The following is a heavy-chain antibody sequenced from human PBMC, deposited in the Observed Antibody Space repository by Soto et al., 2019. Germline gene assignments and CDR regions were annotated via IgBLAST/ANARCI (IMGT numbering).Heavy chain of an antibody. J-gene: IGHJ4*02. CDR1: GYTFTSYG. D-gene: IGHD3-22*01. CDR2: VNPGNGNT. V-gene: IGHV1-3*01. CDR3: ARGGYFDSRNYLLY. Sequence: ASVKVSCKASGYTFTSYGINWVRQAPGRGLEWMGWVNPGNGNTKYSQQFQGRVIIDRDTSASTAYMELSSLRSEDTAVYYCARGGYFDSRNYLLYCGPGTLLTV.